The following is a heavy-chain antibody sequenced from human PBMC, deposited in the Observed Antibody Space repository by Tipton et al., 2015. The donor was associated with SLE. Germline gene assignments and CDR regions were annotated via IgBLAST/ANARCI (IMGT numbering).Heavy chain of an antibody. V-gene: IGHV1-2*02. CDR2: INPNSGGT. J-gene: IGHJ4*02. D-gene: IGHD3-3*01. Sequence: QVQLVQSGAEVKEPGASVKVSCKASGYTFTGYYMHWVRQAPGQGLEWMGWINPNSGGTNYAKKFQGRVTMTRDTSISTAYMELSRLRSDDTAVYYCARDLRGFLEWGYWGQGTLVTVSS. CDR1: GYTFTGYY. CDR3: ARDLRGFLEWGY.